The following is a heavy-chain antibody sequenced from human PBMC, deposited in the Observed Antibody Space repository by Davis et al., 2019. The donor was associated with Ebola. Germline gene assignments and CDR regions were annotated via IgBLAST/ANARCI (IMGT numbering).Heavy chain of an antibody. J-gene: IGHJ4*02. D-gene: IGHD4-17*01. CDR3: ARATFYGDPYFDY. Sequence: AASVKVSCKASGYTFTSYAMHWVRQAPGQRLEWMGWINAGNGNTKYSQKFQGRVTITRDTSASTAYMELSSLRSEDTAVYYCARATFYGDPYFDYWGQGTLVTVSS. V-gene: IGHV1-3*01. CDR2: INAGNGNT. CDR1: GYTFTSYA.